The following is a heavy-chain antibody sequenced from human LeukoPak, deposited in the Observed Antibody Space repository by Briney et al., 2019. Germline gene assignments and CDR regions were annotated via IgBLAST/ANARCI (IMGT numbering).Heavy chain of an antibody. CDR2: ISSSGSTI. CDR3: ARDSNGYNGFDY. V-gene: IGHV3-48*03. CDR1: GFTFSSYE. J-gene: IGHJ4*02. Sequence: GGSLRLSCAASGFTFSSYEMNWVRQAPGKGLEWVSYISSSGSTIYYADSVKGRFTISRDNAKNSLYLQMNSLRAEDTAVYYCARDSNGYNGFDYWGQGTLVTVSS. D-gene: IGHD5-24*01.